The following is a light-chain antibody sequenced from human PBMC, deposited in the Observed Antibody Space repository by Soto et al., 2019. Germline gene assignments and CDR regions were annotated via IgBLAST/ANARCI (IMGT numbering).Light chain of an antibody. V-gene: IGKV3-20*01. CDR2: SAS. J-gene: IGKJ1*01. Sequence: EIVLTQSPGALSLSPGERVTLSCRASQSVTSSYLVWYQQKPGQAPRLLIYSASSRATGIPDRFSGSGSGTDFTLTISRLEPEDFATYFCQQYNGPWTFGQGTKVEIK. CDR3: QQYNGPWT. CDR1: QSVTSSY.